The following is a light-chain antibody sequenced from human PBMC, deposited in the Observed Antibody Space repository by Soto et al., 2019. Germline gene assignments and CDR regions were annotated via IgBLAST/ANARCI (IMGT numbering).Light chain of an antibody. CDR2: GAS. CDR3: QQYYNWPPYT. V-gene: IGKV3-15*01. Sequence: EIILTQSPASLSVSPGERATLSCRASQSVNNNLAWYQQKPGQAPRLLIYGASTRATGIPGRFRGSGSGTEFTLTISSLQSEDFAVYYCQQYYNWPPYTFGQGTKVDIK. J-gene: IGKJ2*01. CDR1: QSVNNN.